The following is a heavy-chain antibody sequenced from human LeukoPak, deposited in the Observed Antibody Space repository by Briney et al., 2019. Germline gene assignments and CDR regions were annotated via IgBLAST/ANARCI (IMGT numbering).Heavy chain of an antibody. CDR3: ARGGYCSSTSCYRYFDY. V-gene: IGHV3-23*01. J-gene: IGHJ4*02. CDR2: ISGSGGST. D-gene: IGHD2-2*02. Sequence: GGSLRLSCAASGFTFSSYAMSWVRQAPGKGLEWVSAISGSGGSTYYADSVKGRFTISRDNSKNTLYLQMNSLRAEDTAVYYCARGGYCSSTSCYRYFDYWGQGTLVTVSS. CDR1: GFTFSSYA.